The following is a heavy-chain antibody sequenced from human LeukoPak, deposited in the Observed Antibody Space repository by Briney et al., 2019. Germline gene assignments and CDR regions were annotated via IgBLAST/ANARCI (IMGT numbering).Heavy chain of an antibody. CDR2: ISSSSSYI. CDR1: GFTFSSYS. Sequence: GGSLRLSCAASGFTFSSYSMNWVRQAPGKGLDWVSSISSSSSYISYADSVKGRFTISRDNAKNSLYLQMNSLRAEDTAVYYCARAGAPYYYDSSDYYYGMDVWGQGTTVTVSS. CDR3: ARAGAPYYYDSSDYYYGMDV. V-gene: IGHV3-21*01. J-gene: IGHJ6*02. D-gene: IGHD3-22*01.